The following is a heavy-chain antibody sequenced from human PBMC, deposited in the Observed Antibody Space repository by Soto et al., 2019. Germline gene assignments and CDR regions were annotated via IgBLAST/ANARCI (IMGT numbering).Heavy chain of an antibody. CDR3: ARQDGITMIVVVIAHYYGMDV. V-gene: IGHV3-30-3*01. CDR2: ISYDGSNK. CDR1: GFTFSSYA. Sequence: GGSLRLSCAASGFTFSSYAMHWVRQAPGKGLEWVAVISYDGSNKYYADSVKGRFTISRDNSKNTLYLQMNSLRAEDTAVYYCARQDGITMIVVVIAHYYGMDVWGQGTTVTVSS. J-gene: IGHJ6*02. D-gene: IGHD3-22*01.